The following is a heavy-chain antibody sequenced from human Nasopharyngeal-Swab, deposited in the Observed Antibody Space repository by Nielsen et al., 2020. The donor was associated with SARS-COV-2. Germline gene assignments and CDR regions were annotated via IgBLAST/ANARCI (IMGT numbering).Heavy chain of an antibody. Sequence: SQTLSLTCAVYGGSFSGYYWSWIRQPPGKGLEWIGEIYHSGSTNYNPSLKSRVTISVDKSKNQFSLKLSSVTAADTAAYYCARVKREWLGIYYYYMDVWGKGTTVTVSS. CDR2: IYHSGST. J-gene: IGHJ6*03. V-gene: IGHV4-34*01. CDR3: ARVKREWLGIYYYYMDV. D-gene: IGHD6-19*01. CDR1: GGSFSGYY.